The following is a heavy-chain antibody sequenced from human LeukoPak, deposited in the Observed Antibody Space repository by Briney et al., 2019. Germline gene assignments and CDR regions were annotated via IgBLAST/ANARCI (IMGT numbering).Heavy chain of an antibody. J-gene: IGHJ4*02. D-gene: IGHD5-12*01. Sequence: GGSLRLSCAASGFTFSSYAMHWVRQAPGKGLEWVAVISYDGSNKYYADSVKGRFTISRDNSKNTLYLQMNSLRAEDTAVYYCAREKLSGYGPTDYWGQGTLVTVSS. V-gene: IGHV3-30-3*01. CDR3: AREKLSGYGPTDY. CDR1: GFTFSSYA. CDR2: ISYDGSNK.